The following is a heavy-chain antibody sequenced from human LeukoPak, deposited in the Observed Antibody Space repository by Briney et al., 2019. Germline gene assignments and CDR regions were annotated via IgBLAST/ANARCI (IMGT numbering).Heavy chain of an antibody. CDR3: AKREYCSVTSCYHFVT. Sequence: ASVKVSCKTSGYTFTDHYIHWVRQAPGQGLEWMGWINPDSGVTKYSQRFQGRVTMTRDTSISTAYMQVSRLTSDDTAVYFCAKREYCSVTSCYHFVTWGQGTLVTVSS. D-gene: IGHD2-2*01. CDR1: GYTFTDHY. V-gene: IGHV1-2*02. CDR2: INPDSGVT. J-gene: IGHJ5*02.